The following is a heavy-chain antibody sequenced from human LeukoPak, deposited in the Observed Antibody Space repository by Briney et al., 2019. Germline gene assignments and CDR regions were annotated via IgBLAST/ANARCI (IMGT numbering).Heavy chain of an antibody. CDR1: GYNFTTYW. Sequence: GESLKISCKGSGYNFTTYWIGWVRQMPGKGLEWMGIIYPGDSKTRYNPSFQGQVTISADKSISTAFLQWSSLKATDTAMYYCARQVGATTAALIWGQGTMVTVSS. V-gene: IGHV5-51*01. CDR3: ARQVGATTAALI. J-gene: IGHJ3*02. D-gene: IGHD1-26*01. CDR2: IYPGDSKT.